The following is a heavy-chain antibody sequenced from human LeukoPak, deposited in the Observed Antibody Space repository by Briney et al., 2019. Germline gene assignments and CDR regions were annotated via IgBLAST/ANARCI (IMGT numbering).Heavy chain of an antibody. D-gene: IGHD3-3*01. Sequence: SETLSLTCTVSGGSISSSSYYWGWIRQPPGKGLEWIGSIYYSGSTYYNPSLKSRVTISVDTSKNQFSLKLSSVTAADTAVYYCARTSIFGVVRTFDYWGQGTLVTVSS. CDR1: GGSISSSSYY. J-gene: IGHJ4*02. CDR3: ARTSIFGVVRTFDY. V-gene: IGHV4-39*01. CDR2: IYYSGST.